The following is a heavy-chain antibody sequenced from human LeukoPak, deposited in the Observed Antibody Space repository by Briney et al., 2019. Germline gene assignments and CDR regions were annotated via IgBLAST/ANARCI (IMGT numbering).Heavy chain of an antibody. CDR2: INHSGST. Sequence: PSETLSLTCAVYGESFSGYYWSWIRQPPGKGLEWIGEINHSGSTNYNPSLKSRVTISVDTSKNQFSLKLSSVTAADTAVYYCARGALLLRRYFDWAIPKRPNWFDPWGQGTLVTVSS. J-gene: IGHJ5*02. CDR1: GESFSGYY. D-gene: IGHD3-9*01. CDR3: ARGALLLRRYFDWAIPKRPNWFDP. V-gene: IGHV4-34*01.